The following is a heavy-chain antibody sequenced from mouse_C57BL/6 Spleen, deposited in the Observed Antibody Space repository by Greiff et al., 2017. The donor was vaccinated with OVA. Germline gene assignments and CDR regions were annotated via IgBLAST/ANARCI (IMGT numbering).Heavy chain of an antibody. CDR3: ARHSDGNWFAY. CDR1: GFSLTSYG. J-gene: IGHJ3*01. CDR2: IWSDGST. D-gene: IGHD2-1*01. Sequence: QVQLQQSGPGLVAPSQSLSLTCTVSGFSLTSYGVHWVRQPPGKGLEWLVVIWSDGSTTYNSALKSRLSTSQVNTKSQVFLKMNSIQTDDTAIYYCARHSDGNWFAYWGQGTLVTVSA. V-gene: IGHV2-6-1*01.